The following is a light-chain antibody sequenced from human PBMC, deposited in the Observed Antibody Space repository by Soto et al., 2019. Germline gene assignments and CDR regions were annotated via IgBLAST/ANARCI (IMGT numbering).Light chain of an antibody. V-gene: IGLV3-1*01. CDR3: QAWDSSNGV. CDR2: QDS. CDR1: KLGDKY. Sequence: SYELTQPPSVSVSPGQTASITCSGDKLGDKYACWYQQKPGQSPVLVIYQDSKRPSGIPERFSGSNSGNTATLTISGTRAMDEADYYCQAWDSSNGVFGTGTKLTVL. J-gene: IGLJ1*01.